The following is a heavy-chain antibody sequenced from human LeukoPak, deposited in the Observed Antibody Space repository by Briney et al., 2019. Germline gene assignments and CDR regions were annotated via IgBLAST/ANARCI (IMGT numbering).Heavy chain of an antibody. J-gene: IGHJ6*03. CDR1: GGSFSGYY. V-gene: IGHV4-34*01. CDR2: INHSGST. Sequence: PAEPLSLTCAVYGGSFSGYYWSWIRQPPGKGQEWIGEINHSGSTNYNPSLKSRVTISVDTSKNQFSLKLSSVTAADTAVYYCAGTIFGVVINYYYYYMDVWGKGTTVTVSS. CDR3: AGTIFGVVINYYYYYMDV. D-gene: IGHD3-3*01.